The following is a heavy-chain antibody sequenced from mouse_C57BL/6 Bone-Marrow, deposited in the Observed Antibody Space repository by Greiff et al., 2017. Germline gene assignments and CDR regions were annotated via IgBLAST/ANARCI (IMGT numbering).Heavy chain of an antibody. Sequence: VQLQQSGAELVRPGASVKLSCTASGFNIKDDYMHWVKQRPEQGLEWTGWIDPENGDTEYASKFQGKATITADTSSNTAYLQLSSLTSEDTAVYYCTTPSSLDYWGQGTTLTVSS. V-gene: IGHV14-4*01. D-gene: IGHD1-1*01. CDR3: TTPSSLDY. CDR1: GFNIKDDY. CDR2: IDPENGDT. J-gene: IGHJ2*01.